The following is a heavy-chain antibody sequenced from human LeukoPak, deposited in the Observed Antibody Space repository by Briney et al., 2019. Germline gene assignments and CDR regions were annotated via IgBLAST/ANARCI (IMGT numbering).Heavy chain of an antibody. D-gene: IGHD3-16*02. J-gene: IGHJ4*02. CDR1: GGSISSGGYS. V-gene: IGHV4-61*08. CDR3: ARHALYYDYVWGSYRPYYFDY. CDR2: IYYSGST. Sequence: PSETLSLTCAVSGGSISSGGYSWSWIRQPPGKGLEWIGYIYYSGSTNYNPSLKSRVTISVDTSKNQFSLKLSSVTAADTAVYYCARHALYYDYVWGSYRPYYFDYWGQGTLVTVSS.